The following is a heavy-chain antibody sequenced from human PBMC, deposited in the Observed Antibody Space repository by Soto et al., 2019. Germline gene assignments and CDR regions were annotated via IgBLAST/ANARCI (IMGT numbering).Heavy chain of an antibody. CDR3: ARDLSPSNLYGDYFNWFDP. V-gene: IGHV1-46*01. J-gene: IGHJ5*02. CDR2: INPSGGGT. Sequence: GXSVKVSGRASGYTLTNYYMHWVRQAPGQGLEWMGIINPSGGGTSYAQKFQGRVTMTRDTSTSTVYMELSSLRSEDTAVYYCARDLSPSNLYGDYFNWFDPWGQGTLVTVYS. D-gene: IGHD4-17*01. CDR1: GYTLTNYY.